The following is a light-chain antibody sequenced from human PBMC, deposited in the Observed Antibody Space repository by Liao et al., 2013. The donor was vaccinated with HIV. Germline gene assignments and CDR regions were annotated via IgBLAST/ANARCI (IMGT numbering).Light chain of an antibody. J-gene: IGLJ1*01. CDR3: QVWDSSSDHHYV. V-gene: IGLV3-21*01. CDR1: NVVSKS. CDR2: YDS. Sequence: SYELTQPPSVSVAPGKTAKITCGENNVVSKSVHWYQQKPGQAPVLVIYYDSDRPSGIPERFSGSNSGNTATLTISRVEAGDEADYYCQVWDSSSDHHYVFGTGTKVTVL.